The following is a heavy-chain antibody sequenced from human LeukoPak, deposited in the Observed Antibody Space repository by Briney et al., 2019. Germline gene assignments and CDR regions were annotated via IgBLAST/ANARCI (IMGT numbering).Heavy chain of an antibody. CDR2: IKGDGIST. CDR3: AKDHYWSIDY. V-gene: IGHV3-74*01. J-gene: IGHJ4*02. D-gene: IGHD3-3*01. Sequence: GGSLRLSCAASGFTFSSYWMSWVRHAPGQGLVWVSRIKGDGISTNYADSVKGRFTISRDIAKNTLYLQRNSLRAEDTGVYYCAKDHYWSIDYWGRGTLVTVSS. CDR1: GFTFSSYW.